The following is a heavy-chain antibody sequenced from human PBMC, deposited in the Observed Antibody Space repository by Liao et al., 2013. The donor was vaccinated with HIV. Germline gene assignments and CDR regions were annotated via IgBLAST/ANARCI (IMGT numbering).Heavy chain of an antibody. Sequence: QVQLQESGPGLVKPSETLSLTCTVSGGSISSYYWSWIRQPAGKGLEWIGRIYSSGSTNYNPSLKSRVTMSADTSKNQFSLKLSSVTAADTAVYYCARSLLKIAAGSMGYWGQGTLVTVSS. CDR1: GGSISSYY. D-gene: IGHD6-13*01. J-gene: IGHJ4*02. CDR2: IYSSGST. CDR3: ARSLLKIAAGSMGY. V-gene: IGHV4-4*07.